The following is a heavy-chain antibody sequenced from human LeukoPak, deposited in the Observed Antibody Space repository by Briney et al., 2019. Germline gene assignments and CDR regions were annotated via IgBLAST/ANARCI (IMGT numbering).Heavy chain of an antibody. CDR2: INPNSGAT. CDR3: ARASAPQIPPLY. J-gene: IGHJ4*02. CDR1: GFTFTGYY. Sequence: GASVKVSCKVSGFTFTGYYIHWVRQAPGQGLEWMGWINPNSGATNFAQKFQGRVTMTRDTSINTAYMDLRSLTSHDTAVYYCARASAPQIPPLYCGQGTLVTVSP. V-gene: IGHV1-2*02.